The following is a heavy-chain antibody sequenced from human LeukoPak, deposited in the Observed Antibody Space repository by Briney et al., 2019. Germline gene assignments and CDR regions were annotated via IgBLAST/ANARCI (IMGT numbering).Heavy chain of an antibody. Sequence: GGSLRLSCAASGFTFSGYAMSWVRLAPGKGLEWVAAITAGGDGTYYADSVKGRFTISRDNLKNMVFLQMNSLRAEDTAIYYCAKSHASIWNVYDYWAREPWSPSPQ. J-gene: IGHJ4*02. CDR3: AKSHASIWNVYDY. D-gene: IGHD1-1*01. V-gene: IGHV3-23*01. CDR2: ITAGGDGT. CDR1: GFTFSGYA.